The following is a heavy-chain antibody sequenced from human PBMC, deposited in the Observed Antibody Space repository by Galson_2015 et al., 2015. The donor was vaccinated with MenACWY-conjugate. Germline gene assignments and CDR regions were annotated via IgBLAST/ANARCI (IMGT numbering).Heavy chain of an antibody. J-gene: IGHJ4*02. D-gene: IGHD2-21*01. V-gene: IGHV3-7*03. Sequence: LRLSCAASGFTFRSFWMSWVRPAPGKGLECVANIKQDGSEKYYVDSVKGRFTISRDNAQNSLYLQINSLRAEDTAVYYCARGGATGGAFRYWGQGTLVTVSS. CDR3: ARGGATGGAFRY. CDR2: IKQDGSEK. CDR1: GFTFRSFW.